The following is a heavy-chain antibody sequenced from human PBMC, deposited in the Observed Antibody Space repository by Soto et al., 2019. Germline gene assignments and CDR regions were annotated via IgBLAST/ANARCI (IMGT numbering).Heavy chain of an antibody. J-gene: IGHJ2*01. CDR1: GGSITNYY. V-gene: IGHV4-59*01. CDR3: ARVGYSRSWFWFFDL. CDR2: IYYSGNT. Sequence: TLSLTCIVSGGSITNYYCSWIRQPPGKGLAWIGYIYYSGNTKYNPSLKSLVTISKDTSKNQFSLKLSSVTAADTAVYYCARVGYSRSWFWFFDLWGRGTLVTVSS. D-gene: IGHD6-13*01.